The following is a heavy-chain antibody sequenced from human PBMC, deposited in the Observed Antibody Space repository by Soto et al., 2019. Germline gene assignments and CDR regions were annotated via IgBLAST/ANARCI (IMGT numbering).Heavy chain of an antibody. J-gene: IGHJ6*03. D-gene: IGHD2-15*01. Sequence: SETLSLTCAVYGGSFSGYYWSWIRQPPGKGLEWIGEINHSGSTNYNPSLKSRVTISVDTSKNQFSLKLSSVTAADTAVYYCARGRYCSGGSCSRYYYYYYYMDVWGKGTTVTVSS. CDR3: ARGRYCSGGSCSRYYYYYYYMDV. CDR2: INHSGST. V-gene: IGHV4-34*01. CDR1: GGSFSGYY.